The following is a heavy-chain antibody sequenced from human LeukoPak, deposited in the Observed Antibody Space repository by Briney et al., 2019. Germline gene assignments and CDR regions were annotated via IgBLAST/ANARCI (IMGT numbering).Heavy chain of an antibody. CDR1: AFTFSSYA. CDR3: PTDRPLPAYYYDH. Sequence: GGSLRHSSTESAFTFSSYALSWGRQAPGKGLEWVSAIGASGGSTYYTDSVKGRFIISRDNSKNTLYLQMNSLRADDTAAYYCPTDRPLPAYYYDHWAQGTLVTVSS. V-gene: IGHV3-23*01. CDR2: IGASGGST. J-gene: IGHJ4*02.